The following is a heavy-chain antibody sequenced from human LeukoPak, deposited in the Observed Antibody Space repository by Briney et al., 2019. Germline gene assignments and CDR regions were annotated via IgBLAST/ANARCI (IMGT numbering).Heavy chain of an antibody. CDR3: ARGIGYPPNLAFDI. CDR2: ISGGGGST. CDR1: GFTFNSYA. Sequence: GGSLRLSCAASGFTFNSYAMSWVRQAPGKGLEWVSIISGGGGSTSYADSAKGRFTISRDNSKNTLYLQMNSLRAEDTAVYYCARGIGYPPNLAFDIWGQGTMVTVSS. V-gene: IGHV3-23*01. D-gene: IGHD5-18*01. J-gene: IGHJ3*02.